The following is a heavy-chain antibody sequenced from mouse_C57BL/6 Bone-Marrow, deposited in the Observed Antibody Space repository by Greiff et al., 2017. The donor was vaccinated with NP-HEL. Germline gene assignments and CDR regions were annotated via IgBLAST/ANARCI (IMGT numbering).Heavy chain of an antibody. J-gene: IGHJ2*01. CDR2: IDPSDSYT. Sequence: QVQLQQPGAELVRPGTSVKLSCKASGYTFTSYWMHWVKQRPGQGLEWIGVIDPSDSYTNYNQKFKGKATLTVESSSSPAYMQISSLTSEDSAVYYCARSFITFYWGQGTTLTVSS. V-gene: IGHV1-59*01. CDR3: ARSFITFY. CDR1: GYTFTSYW. D-gene: IGHD1-1*01.